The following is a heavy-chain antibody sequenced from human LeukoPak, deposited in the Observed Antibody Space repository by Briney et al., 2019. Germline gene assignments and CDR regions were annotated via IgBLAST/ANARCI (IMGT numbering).Heavy chain of an antibody. CDR1: GGTFSSYA. V-gene: IGHV1-69*13. J-gene: IGHJ4*02. CDR2: IIPIFGTA. Sequence: SVKVSCKASGGTFSSYAISWARQAPGQGLEWMGGIIPIFGTANYAQKFQGRVTITADESTSTAYMELSSLRSEDTAVYYCAGGTGRYSGYDRVFDYWGQGTLVTVSS. D-gene: IGHD5-12*01. CDR3: AGGTGRYSGYDRVFDY.